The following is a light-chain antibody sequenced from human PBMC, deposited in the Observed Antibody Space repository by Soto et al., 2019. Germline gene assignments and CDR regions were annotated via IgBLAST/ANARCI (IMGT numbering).Light chain of an antibody. CDR2: AAS. Sequence: DFQMTQSPSSLSALVGDRVTITCRASQSVSRYLNWYQHKPGKAPKLLINAASNLRSGVPSRFSGSGSGTDFTLTISSLQPEDFATYYCQQSYSTPLTLGGGTKVDIK. V-gene: IGKV1-39*01. CDR1: QSVSRY. CDR3: QQSYSTPLT. J-gene: IGKJ4*01.